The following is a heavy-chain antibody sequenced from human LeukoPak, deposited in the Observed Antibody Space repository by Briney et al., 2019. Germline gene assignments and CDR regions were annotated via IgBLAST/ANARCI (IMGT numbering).Heavy chain of an antibody. D-gene: IGHD2-2*01. CDR2: LSGSGGDT. CDR1: GFTFSSYG. Sequence: GGSLRLSCAASGFTFSSYGMSWVRQAPGKGLEWVSSLSGSGGDTYYADSVKGRFTISTDNSKNTLFLQMNSLSAADRAVYYXXXXXLRTVPKASFDSWGQGTLVTVSS. J-gene: IGHJ4*02. V-gene: IGHV3-23*01. CDR3: XXXXLRTVPKASFDS.